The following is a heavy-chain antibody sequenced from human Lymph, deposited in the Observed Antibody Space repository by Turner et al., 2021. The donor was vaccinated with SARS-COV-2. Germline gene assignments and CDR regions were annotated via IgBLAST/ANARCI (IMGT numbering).Heavy chain of an antibody. CDR3: ARDRDSSGWVDY. CDR2: ISYDGSDK. V-gene: IGHV3-30*04. J-gene: IGHJ4*02. Sequence: QVQLVESGGGVVKPGRSLRLSCAASGFTFRSYAMHWLRRAPGKGLEWVAVISYDGSDKYYADSGKGRFTFSRDNSKNPLYLQMNSLRAEDTAVYYCARDRDSSGWVDYWGQGTLVTVSS. CDR1: GFTFRSYA. D-gene: IGHD3-22*01.